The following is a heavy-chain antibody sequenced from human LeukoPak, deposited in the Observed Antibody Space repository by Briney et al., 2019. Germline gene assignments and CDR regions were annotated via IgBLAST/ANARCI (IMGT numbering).Heavy chain of an antibody. D-gene: IGHD3-9*01. CDR1: GGSLSGHF. CDR2: IHSSGST. Sequence: SETLSLTCTVSGGSLSGHFWSWFRRPPGKGLENIGYIHSSGSTNYSPSYKSRVTVSLEMSKNRFSLSLSSVTAADTAVYYCARDPGDTDWYNFDFWGQGILVTVSS. V-gene: IGHV4-59*11. CDR3: ARDPGDTDWYNFDF. J-gene: IGHJ4*02.